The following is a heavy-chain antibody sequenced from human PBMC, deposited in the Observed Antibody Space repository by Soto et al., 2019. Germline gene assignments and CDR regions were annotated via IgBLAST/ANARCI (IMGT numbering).Heavy chain of an antibody. CDR3: ARDPGGLDCSSTSCRSAYYYYGMDV. J-gene: IGHJ6*02. CDR2: INPNSGGT. CDR1: GYTFTGYY. D-gene: IGHD2-2*01. Sequence: ASVKVSCKASGYTFTGYYMHWVRQAPGQGLEWMGWINPNSGGTNYAQKFQGWVTMTRDTSISTAYMELSRLRSDDTAAYYCARDPGGLDCSSTSCRSAYYYYGMDVWGQGTTLTVSS. V-gene: IGHV1-2*04.